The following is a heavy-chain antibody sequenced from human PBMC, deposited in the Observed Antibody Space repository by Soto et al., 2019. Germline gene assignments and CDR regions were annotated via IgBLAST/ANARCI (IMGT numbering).Heavy chain of an antibody. V-gene: IGHV4-39*01. J-gene: IGHJ4*02. CDR2: VYFSGTT. CDR3: ARHGSY. CDR1: GVSITTTSYY. Sequence: LSLTCTVSGVSITTTSYYWGWIRQPPGKGLEWIGSVYFSGTTYYNPSLKSRVTISVDTSKNHFSLRLSSVTAADTAIYYCARHGSYWGQGTLVTVSS.